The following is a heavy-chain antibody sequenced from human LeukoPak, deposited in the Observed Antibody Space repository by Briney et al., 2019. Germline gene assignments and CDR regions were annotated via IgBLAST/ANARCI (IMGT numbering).Heavy chain of an antibody. Sequence: SSETLSLTCTVSGDSISSYYWGWIRQPAGKGLEWIGRIYTSGSTYYNPSLKSRVTISVDTSKNQFSLKVSSVTAADTAVYYCARRTIAAAAPIDYWGQGTLVTVSS. CDR1: GDSISSYY. V-gene: IGHV4-4*07. CDR3: ARRTIAAAAPIDY. CDR2: IYTSGST. J-gene: IGHJ4*02. D-gene: IGHD6-13*01.